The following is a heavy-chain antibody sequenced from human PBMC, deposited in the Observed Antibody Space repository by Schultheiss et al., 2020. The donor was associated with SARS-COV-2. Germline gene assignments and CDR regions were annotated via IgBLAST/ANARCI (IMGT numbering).Heavy chain of an antibody. J-gene: IGHJ3*02. D-gene: IGHD3-22*01. Sequence: GESLKISCTGSGYSFTSYWISWVRQMPGKGLEWMGRIDPSDSYTNYSPSFQGQVTISADKSISTAYLQWSSLKASDTAMYYCARREGYYDSSGYYYLGAFDIWGQGTMVTVSS. CDR1: GYSFTSYW. V-gene: IGHV5-10-1*04. CDR3: ARREGYYDSSGYYYLGAFDI. CDR2: IDPSDSYT.